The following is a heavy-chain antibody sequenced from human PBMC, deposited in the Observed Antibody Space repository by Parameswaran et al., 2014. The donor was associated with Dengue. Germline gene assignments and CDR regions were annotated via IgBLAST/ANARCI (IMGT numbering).Heavy chain of an antibody. J-gene: IGHJ4*02. CDR2: INHSGST. D-gene: IGHD1-26*01. V-gene: IGHV4-34*01. CDR3: AIVGATTFDY. Sequence: VRQAPGKGLEWIGEINHSGSTNYNPSLKSRVTISVDTSKNQFSLKLSSVTAADTAVYYCAIVGATTFDYWGQGTLVTVSS.